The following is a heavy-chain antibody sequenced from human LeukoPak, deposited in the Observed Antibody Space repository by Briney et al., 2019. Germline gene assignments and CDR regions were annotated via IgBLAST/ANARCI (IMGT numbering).Heavy chain of an antibody. V-gene: IGHV4-59*01. CDR1: GGSISSYY. CDR2: IYYSGST. D-gene: IGHD4-23*01. J-gene: IGHJ4*02. CDR3: ARDRYGGPSDY. Sequence: KSSETLSLTCTVSGGSISSYYWSCIRQPPGKGLEWIGYIYYSGSTNYNPSLKSRVTISVDTSKNQFSLKLSSVTAADTAVYYCARDRYGGPSDYWGQGTLVTVSS.